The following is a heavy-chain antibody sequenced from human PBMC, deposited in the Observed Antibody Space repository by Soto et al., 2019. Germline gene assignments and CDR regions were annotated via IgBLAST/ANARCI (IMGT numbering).Heavy chain of an antibody. D-gene: IGHD6-13*01. CDR2: ISINGGST. J-gene: IGHJ4*02. Sequence: GGSLRLSCSASGFTFSSYAMHWVRQAPGKGLEYVSSISINGGSTHYADSVKGRFTISRDNSRNTQYLQMSSLRADDTAVYYCGGGGRAAASHYNYHFDYWGQGTLVTAPQ. CDR1: GFTFSSYA. V-gene: IGHV3-64D*06. CDR3: GGGGRAAASHYNYHFDY.